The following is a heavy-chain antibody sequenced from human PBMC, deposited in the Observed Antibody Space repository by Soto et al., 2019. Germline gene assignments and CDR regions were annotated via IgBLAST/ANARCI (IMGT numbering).Heavy chain of an antibody. Sequence: GGSLRLSCAASGFTFSSYAMHWVRQAPGKGLEWVAVISYDGSNKYYADSVKGRFTISRDNSKNTLYLQMNSLRAEDTAVYYCARGRDGYTADAFDIWGQGTMVTVS. CDR1: GFTFSSYA. CDR2: ISYDGSNK. V-gene: IGHV3-30-3*01. J-gene: IGHJ3*02. D-gene: IGHD5-12*01. CDR3: ARGRDGYTADAFDI.